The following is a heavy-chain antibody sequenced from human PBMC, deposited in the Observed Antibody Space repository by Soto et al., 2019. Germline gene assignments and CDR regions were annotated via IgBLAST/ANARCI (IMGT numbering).Heavy chain of an antibody. V-gene: IGHV3-23*01. Sequence: VQLLESGGGLVQPGGSLRLSCAASGFTFSSYAMSWVRQAPGKGLEWVSAISGSGGSTYYADSVKGRFTISRDNSKNTLYLQMNSLRAEDTAVYYCAKDTDYDILTGYSFDYWGQGTLVTVSS. CDR3: AKDTDYDILTGYSFDY. CDR2: ISGSGGST. J-gene: IGHJ4*02. D-gene: IGHD3-9*01. CDR1: GFTFSSYA.